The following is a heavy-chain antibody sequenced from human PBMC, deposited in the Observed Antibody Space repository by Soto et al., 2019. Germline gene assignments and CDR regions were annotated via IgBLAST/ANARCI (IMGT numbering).Heavy chain of an antibody. Sequence: ADTLSPTCTLSGPSISSSSYYWGWIRQPPGRGLEWIGSIYYSGSTYYNTSLKSRVTISVDTSKNQFSLKLSSVTAADTAVYYCARGEGYYYYGMDVWGQGTTVT. CDR3: ARGEGYYYYGMDV. J-gene: IGHJ6*02. V-gene: IGHV4-39*01. CDR1: GPSISSSSYY. CDR2: IYYSGST.